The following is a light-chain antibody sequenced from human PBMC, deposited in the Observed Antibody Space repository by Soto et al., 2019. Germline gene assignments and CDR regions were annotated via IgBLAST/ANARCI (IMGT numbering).Light chain of an antibody. CDR2: LGS. CDR3: MQALQTPLT. V-gene: IGKV2-28*01. Sequence: DIVMTQSPLSLPVTPGEPASISCRSSQRLLQSNGYNYLDWYLQKPGQSPQLLIYLGSNRASGVPDRFSGSGSGTDFTLKISRVEAEDVGVYYCMQALQTPLTFGGGTKVDIK. CDR1: QRLLQSNGYNY. J-gene: IGKJ4*01.